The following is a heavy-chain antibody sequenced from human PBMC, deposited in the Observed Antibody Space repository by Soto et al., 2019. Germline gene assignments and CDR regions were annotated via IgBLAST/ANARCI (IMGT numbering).Heavy chain of an antibody. CDR1: GGSFSGYY. V-gene: IGHV4-34*01. D-gene: IGHD6-19*01. CDR3: ARGQQWLVRRRADWYFDL. Sequence: QVQLQQWGAGLLKPSETLSLTCAVYGGSFSGYYWSWIRQPPGKGLEWIGEINHSGSTNYNPSLKSRVTLSVDTSKNQFSLKLSSVTAADTAVYYCARGQQWLVRRRADWYFDLWGRGTLVTVSS. CDR2: INHSGST. J-gene: IGHJ2*01.